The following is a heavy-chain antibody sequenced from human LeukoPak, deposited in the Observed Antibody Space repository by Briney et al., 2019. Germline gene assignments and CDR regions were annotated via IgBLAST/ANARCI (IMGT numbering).Heavy chain of an antibody. D-gene: IGHD3-10*01. J-gene: IGHJ6*02. CDR3: AREMAVVRGIIGGDDYYYGMDV. CDR2: IYYTGST. V-gene: IGHV4-30-4*01. CDR1: GDSISSGDYY. Sequence: PSQTLSLTGTVSGDSISSGDYYWSWVRQSPGKGLEWIGYIYYTGSTHYNPSLKSRVTISVDPSKNQFSLKLSSVTAADTAVYYCAREMAVVRGIIGGDDYYYGMDVWGQGTTVTVSS.